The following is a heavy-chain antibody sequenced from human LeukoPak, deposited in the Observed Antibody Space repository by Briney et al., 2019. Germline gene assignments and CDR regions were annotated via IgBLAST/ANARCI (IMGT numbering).Heavy chain of an antibody. J-gene: IGHJ4*02. D-gene: IGHD6-19*01. CDR1: GFTFSDYY. V-gene: IGHV3-11*01. Sequence: PGGSLRLSCAASGFTFSDYYMSWIRQAPGKGLEWVSYISTSGIAIYYADSVKGRFTISRDNAKNSLYLQMNSLTAEDTAVYYCARRSGFGLDYWGQGTLVTVSS. CDR2: ISTSGIAI. CDR3: ARRSGFGLDY.